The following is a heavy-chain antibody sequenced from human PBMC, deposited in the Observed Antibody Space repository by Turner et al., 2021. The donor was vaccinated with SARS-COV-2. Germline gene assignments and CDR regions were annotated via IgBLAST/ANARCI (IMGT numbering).Heavy chain of an antibody. CDR2: ISGSGGST. CDR1: GFTFSNDA. J-gene: IGHJ4*02. CDR3: AKVASIDY. Sequence: EVQLLVSGGGLVQPGGSLRLSCAASGFTFSNDAMSWVRQAPGKGLDWVSAISGSGGSTYNADSVKGRFTISRDNSKNTLYLQMNSLRDEDTAVYYCAKVASIDYWGQGTLVTVSS. V-gene: IGHV3-23*01.